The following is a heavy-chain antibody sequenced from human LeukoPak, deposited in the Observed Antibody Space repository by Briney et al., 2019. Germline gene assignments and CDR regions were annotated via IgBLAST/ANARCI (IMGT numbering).Heavy chain of an antibody. CDR3: ARGRDDY. J-gene: IGHJ4*02. CDR2: ISSSGSNI. CDR1: GFTFSSSE. V-gene: IGHV3-48*03. Sequence: PGGSLRLSCAASGFTFSSSEMNWVRQAPGKGLEWVSYISSSGSNIYYVDSVKGRFTISRDNAKNSLYLQMNSLRVEDTAVYYCARGRDDYWGQGTLVTVSS.